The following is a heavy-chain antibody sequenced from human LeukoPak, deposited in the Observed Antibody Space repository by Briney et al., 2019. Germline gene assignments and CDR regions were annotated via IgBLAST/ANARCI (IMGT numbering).Heavy chain of an antibody. CDR1: GFTFSNYN. J-gene: IGHJ6*03. D-gene: IGHD1-26*01. Sequence: GGSLRLSCAASGFTFSNYNMNWVRQAPGKAMEWVSSITSSGTYNFYADSVRGRFTISRDNAKNSLYLQMDSLGPEDTAVYYCARDPYSGNYGNYYYYHMDVWGKGTTVTISS. CDR3: ARDPYSGNYGNYYYYHMDV. CDR2: ITSSGTYN. V-gene: IGHV3-21*01.